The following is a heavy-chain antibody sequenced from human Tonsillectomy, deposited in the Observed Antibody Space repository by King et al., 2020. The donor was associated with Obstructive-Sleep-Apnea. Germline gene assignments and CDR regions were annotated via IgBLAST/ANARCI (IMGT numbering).Heavy chain of an antibody. Sequence: VQLVESGGGLVQPGRSLRLSCAASGFTFDDYAMPWVRQAPGKGLEWVSGISWNRGSIGYADSVKGRFTISRDNAKNSLYLQMNSLRAEDTALYYCAKDILGGSYTKWDAFDIWGQGTMVTVSS. CDR1: GFTFDDYA. CDR3: AKDILGGSYTKWDAFDI. D-gene: IGHD1-26*01. J-gene: IGHJ3*02. CDR2: ISWNRGSI. V-gene: IGHV3-9*01.